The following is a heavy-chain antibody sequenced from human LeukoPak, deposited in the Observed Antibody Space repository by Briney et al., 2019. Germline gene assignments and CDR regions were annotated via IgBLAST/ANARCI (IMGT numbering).Heavy chain of an antibody. CDR3: ARLGATILDY. Sequence: GASVKVSCKASGYTFTSYDINWVRQATGQGLEWMGWMNPNSGNTGYAQKFQGRVTMTTDTSTSTAYMELRSLRSDDTAVYYCARLGATILDYWGQGTLVTVSS. CDR2: MNPNSGNT. J-gene: IGHJ4*02. V-gene: IGHV1-8*01. D-gene: IGHD5-12*01. CDR1: GYTFTSYD.